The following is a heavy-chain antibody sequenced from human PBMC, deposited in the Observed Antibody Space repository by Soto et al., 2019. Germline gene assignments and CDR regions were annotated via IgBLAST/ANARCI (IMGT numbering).Heavy chain of an antibody. CDR2: IIPLVDSA. CDR1: ADTFTNQA. Sequence: PVKVSCKPSADTFTNQAIRWVLQAPGEGLEWMGGIIPLVDSASYAQRSHDRVTITADKLTSTAYLELRGLTSEDTAGYYCAASTFPAGVSGYLHLDHWGQGTPVTV. V-gene: IGHV1-69*06. CDR3: AASTFPAGVSGYLHLDH. J-gene: IGHJ4*02. D-gene: IGHD3-3*01.